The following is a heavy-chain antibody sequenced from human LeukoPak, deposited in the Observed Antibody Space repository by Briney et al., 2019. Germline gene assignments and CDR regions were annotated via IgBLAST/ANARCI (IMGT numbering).Heavy chain of an antibody. CDR2: ISYDGSNK. D-gene: IGHD2-21*02. CDR3: ARSSMPYCGGDCYFDY. Sequence: GGSLRLSCAASGFTFSSYAMHWVRQAPGKGLEWVAVISYDGSNKYYADSVKGRFTISRDNSKNTLYLQMNSLRAEDTAVYYCARSSMPYCGGDCYFDYWGQGTLVTVS. V-gene: IGHV3-30*04. CDR1: GFTFSSYA. J-gene: IGHJ4*02.